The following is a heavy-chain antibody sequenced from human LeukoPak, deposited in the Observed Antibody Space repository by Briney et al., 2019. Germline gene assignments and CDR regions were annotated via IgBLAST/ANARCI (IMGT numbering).Heavy chain of an antibody. V-gene: IGHV5-51*01. CDR3: ATVPVAGSPFDY. J-gene: IGHJ4*02. CDR2: IYPDDSDT. Sequence: GESLNISCKGSGYTFTSYWLGWVRQMPGKGLEWMGVIYPDDSDTRYSPYFQGQVTTSAAKSITTAYLQGSSRQTSDAAMYYCATVPVAGSPFDYWGQGTLVTVSS. D-gene: IGHD1-14*01. CDR1: GYTFTSYW.